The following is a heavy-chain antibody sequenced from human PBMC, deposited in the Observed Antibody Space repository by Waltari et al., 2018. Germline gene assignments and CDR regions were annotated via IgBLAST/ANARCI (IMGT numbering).Heavy chain of an antibody. J-gene: IGHJ4*02. Sequence: QVQLQQWGAGLLKPSETLSLTCAVYGGSFSGYYWSWIRQPPGKGLEWIGSIYHSGSTYYNPSLKSRVTISVDTSKNQFSLKLSSVTAADTAVYYCARGSGSYNYWGQGTLVTVSS. CDR2: IYHSGST. CDR3: ARGSGSYNY. D-gene: IGHD1-26*01. CDR1: GGSFSGYY. V-gene: IGHV4-34*01.